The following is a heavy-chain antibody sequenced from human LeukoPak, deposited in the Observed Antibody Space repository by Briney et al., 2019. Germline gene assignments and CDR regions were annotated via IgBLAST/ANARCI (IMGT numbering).Heavy chain of an antibody. V-gene: IGHV3-7*01. CDR1: GFIFSSSW. D-gene: IGHD3-10*01. CDR2: IKEDGTEQ. Sequence: GGSLRLSSAASGFIFSSSWMRWVRQAPGKGPEWVANIKEDGTEQHYVDSVRGRFTISRDTAKNSLYLQMNSLRAEDTAVYYCVRDGVVWGVIQYWGQGTLVTVSS. CDR3: VRDGVVWGVIQY. J-gene: IGHJ4*02.